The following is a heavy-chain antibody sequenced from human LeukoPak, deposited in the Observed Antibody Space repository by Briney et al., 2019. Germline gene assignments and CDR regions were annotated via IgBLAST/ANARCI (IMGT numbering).Heavy chain of an antibody. J-gene: IGHJ6*02. Sequence: PGGSLRLSCAASGFTFSSYWMSWVRQAPGKGLEWVANIKQDESEKYYVDSVKGRFTISRDNAKNSLFLQMNSLRAEDTAVYYCVSVGATGYYGMNVWGQGTTVTVSS. D-gene: IGHD1-26*01. CDR3: VSVGATGYYGMNV. CDR2: IKQDESEK. CDR1: GFTFSSYW. V-gene: IGHV3-7*02.